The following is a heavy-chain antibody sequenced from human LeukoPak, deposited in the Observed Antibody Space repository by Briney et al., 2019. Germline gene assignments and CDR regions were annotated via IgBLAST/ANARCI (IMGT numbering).Heavy chain of an antibody. CDR3: AKDMTYCSGGSCYENFDY. CDR2: ISGDGGST. J-gene: IGHJ4*02. D-gene: IGHD2-15*01. V-gene: IGHV3-43*02. Sequence: PGGSLRLSCAASGFTFDDYAMHWVRQAPGKGLEWVSLISGDGGSTYYADSVKGRFTISRDNSKNSLYLQMNSLRTEDTALYYCAKDMTYCSGGSCYENFDYWGQGTLATVSS. CDR1: GFTFDDYA.